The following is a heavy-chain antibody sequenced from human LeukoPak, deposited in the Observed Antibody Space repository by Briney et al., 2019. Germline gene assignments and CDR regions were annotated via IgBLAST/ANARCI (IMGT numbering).Heavy chain of an antibody. V-gene: IGHV1-2*02. D-gene: IGHD2-8*01. J-gene: IGHJ4*02. CDR2: INPNSGGT. CDR1: GYTFTGYY. CDR3: ARGRNIVLMVYAPWDY. Sequence: GASVKVSCKASGYTFTGYYMHWVRQAPGQGLEWMGWINPNSGGTNYAQKFQGRVTMTRDTSISTAYMELSRLRSDDTAVYYCARGRNIVLMVYAPWDYWGQGTLVTVSS.